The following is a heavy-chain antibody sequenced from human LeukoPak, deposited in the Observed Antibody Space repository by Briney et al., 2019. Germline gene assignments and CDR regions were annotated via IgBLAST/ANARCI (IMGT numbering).Heavy chain of an antibody. Sequence: GGSLRLSCAASGFTFSDYWMSWVRQSPGQGLEWVAKISQDGREQRFVDSVKGRFTISRDNGKNLLFPQMDSLRAEDTAVYYCAGGALDYWGPGTLVSVSS. CDR1: GFTFSDYW. CDR2: ISQDGREQ. CDR3: AGGALDY. V-gene: IGHV3-7*04. J-gene: IGHJ4*02.